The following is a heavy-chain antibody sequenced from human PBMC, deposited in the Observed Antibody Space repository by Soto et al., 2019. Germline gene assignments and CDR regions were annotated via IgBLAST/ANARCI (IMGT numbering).Heavy chain of an antibody. J-gene: IGHJ5*02. CDR2: IYYSGST. CDR1: GGSISSYY. V-gene: IGHV4-59*01. D-gene: IGHD3-3*01. Sequence: ETLSLTCTVSGGSISSYYWSWIRQSPGKGLEWIGYIYYSGSTNYNPSLKSRVTISVDTSKNQFSLKLSSVTAADTAVYYCARFELGDFWCGYPNNNWFDPWGQGTLVTVSS. CDR3: ARFELGDFWCGYPNNNWFDP.